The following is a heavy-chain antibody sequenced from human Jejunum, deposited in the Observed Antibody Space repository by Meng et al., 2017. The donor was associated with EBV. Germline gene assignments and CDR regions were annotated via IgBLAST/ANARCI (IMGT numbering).Heavy chain of an antibody. CDR1: GDSITRGAYL. J-gene: IGHJ4*02. CDR3: ARGGPDFGDYVPFDY. D-gene: IGHD4-17*01. CDR2: IYHIGST. Sequence: LQLQDSGAGLVKPSQNLSLTCAVSGDSITRGAYLWSWIRQPPGKGLEWIGNIYHIGSTYYNPSLKSRVTISVDRSKNQFSLKLSSVTAADTAVYYCARGGPDFGDYVPFDYWGQGTLVTVSS. V-gene: IGHV4-30-2*01.